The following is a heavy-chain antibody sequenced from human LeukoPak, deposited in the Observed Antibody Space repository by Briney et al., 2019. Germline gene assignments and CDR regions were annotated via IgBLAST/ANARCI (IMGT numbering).Heavy chain of an antibody. Sequence: SETLSLTCTVSGGSISSYYWSWVRQPPGEGLEWGGYIYYNGSTYYNPSLTSRVTISVDTAKNQFSLKLSSVTAADTAVYYCARHSIAARGYYYYMDVWGKGTTVTVSS. CDR1: GGSISSYY. J-gene: IGHJ6*03. CDR3: ARHSIAARGYYYYMDV. CDR2: IYYNGST. V-gene: IGHV4-59*04. D-gene: IGHD6-6*01.